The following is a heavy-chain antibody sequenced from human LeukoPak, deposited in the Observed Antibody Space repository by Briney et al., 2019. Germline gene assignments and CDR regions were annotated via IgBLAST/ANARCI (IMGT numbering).Heavy chain of an antibody. J-gene: IGHJ5*02. V-gene: IGHV3-30*04. D-gene: IGHD3-3*01. CDR3: AKDWSGYYNWFDP. Sequence: GGSLRLSCAASGFTFSTYAMHWVRQAPGKGLEWVACIYPDGGNKDYADSVKGRFIISRDNSKNTLYLQMNSLRAEDTAVYYCAKDWSGYYNWFDPWGQGTLVTVSS. CDR2: IYPDGGNK. CDR1: GFTFSTYA.